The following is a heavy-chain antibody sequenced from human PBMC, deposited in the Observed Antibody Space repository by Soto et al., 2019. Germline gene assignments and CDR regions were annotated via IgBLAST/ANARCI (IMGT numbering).Heavy chain of an antibody. D-gene: IGHD1-1*01. V-gene: IGHV3-23*01. CDR3: AKEQLERQGSGFAY. CDR1: GFTFSSYA. J-gene: IGHJ4*02. Sequence: EVQLLESGGGLVQPGGSLRLSCAASGFTFSSYAMGWVRQAPGKGLEWVSAISGSGGSTYYADTVKGRFTISRDNSKNTLYLQMNRLRAEDTAVYYGAKEQLERQGSGFAYWGQGTLVTVSS. CDR2: ISGSGGST.